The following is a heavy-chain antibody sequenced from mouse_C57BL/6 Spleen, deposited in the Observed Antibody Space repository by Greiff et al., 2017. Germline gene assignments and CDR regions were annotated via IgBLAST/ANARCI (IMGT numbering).Heavy chain of an antibody. J-gene: IGHJ3*01. D-gene: IGHD1-1*01. CDR2: IDPANGNT. CDR3: ASLTTVVASRFAY. CDR1: GFNIKNTY. Sequence: VQLQQSVAELVRPGASVKLSCTASGFNIKNTYMHWVKQRPEQGLEWIGRIDPANGNTKYAPKFQGKASITADTSSNTAYLQLSSLTSEDTAIYYCASLTTVVASRFAYWGQGTLVTVSA. V-gene: IGHV14-3*01.